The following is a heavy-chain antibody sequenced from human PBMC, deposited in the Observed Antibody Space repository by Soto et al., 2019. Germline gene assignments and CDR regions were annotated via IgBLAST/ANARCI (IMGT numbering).Heavy chain of an antibody. CDR3: ARNPLVYSGYDLDESGPQDIDWMDV. CDR1: GGSVSSGSYY. Sequence: PSETLSLTCTVSGGSVSSGSYYWGWIRQPPGKGLEWIGYIYYSGSTNYNPSLKSRVTISVDTSKNQFPLKLSSVTAADTAVYYCARNPLVYSGYDLDESGPQDIDWMDVWGQGTTVTVSS. D-gene: IGHD5-12*01. CDR2: IYYSGST. J-gene: IGHJ6*02. V-gene: IGHV4-61*01.